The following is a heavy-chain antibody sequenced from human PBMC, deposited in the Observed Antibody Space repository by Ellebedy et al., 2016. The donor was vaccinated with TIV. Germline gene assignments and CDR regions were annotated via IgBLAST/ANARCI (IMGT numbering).Heavy chain of an antibody. CDR1: GGSITGTDFY. J-gene: IGHJ4*02. Sequence: MPGGSLRLSCTVSGGSITGTDFYWGWIRQPPGKGLEWIASIYSGGTAHYSPSLQGRGTISLDPSKNQFSLSLSSVTAADTAVYYCARGRWLQPYFDYWGQGTPVTVSS. CDR2: IYSGGTA. CDR3: ARGRWLQPYFDY. D-gene: IGHD5-24*01. V-gene: IGHV4-39*07.